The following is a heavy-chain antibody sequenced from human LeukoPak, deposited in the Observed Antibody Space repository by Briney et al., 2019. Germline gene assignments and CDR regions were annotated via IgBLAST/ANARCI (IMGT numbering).Heavy chain of an antibody. CDR2: ITTTGGRT. J-gene: IGHJ2*01. Sequence: PGGSLRLSCAASGFTFDSYVMTWVRQAPGKGLEWVSDITTTGGRTYFADSVKGRFTISRDNSRRTVSLQMNSLRVDDTAVYYCVKVLRPGYYDDGLRSFDVWGRGSLVTVSS. D-gene: IGHD3-22*01. V-gene: IGHV3-23*01. CDR1: GFTFDSYV. CDR3: VKVLRPGYYDDGLRSFDV.